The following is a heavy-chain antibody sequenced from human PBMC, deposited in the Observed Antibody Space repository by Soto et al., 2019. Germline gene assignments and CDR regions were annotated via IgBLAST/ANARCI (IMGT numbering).Heavy chain of an antibody. V-gene: IGHV1-2*02. J-gene: IGHJ4*02. D-gene: IGHD2-2*01. CDR2: INPTTGCT. CDR1: GYNFPGNY. CDR3: ARGYCSSSGCSHYFDY. Sequence: QVQLVQSGAEVKKPGASVKVSCKASGYNFPGNYMHWVRQAPGQGLEWMALINPTTGCTWYAQKFQGRVTVTWDTSISTAYMELSRLTSDDTAMYYCARGYCSSSGCSHYFDYWGQGTLVTVSS.